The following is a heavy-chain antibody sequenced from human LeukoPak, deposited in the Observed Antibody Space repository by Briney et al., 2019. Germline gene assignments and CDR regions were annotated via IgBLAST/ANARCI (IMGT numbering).Heavy chain of an antibody. J-gene: IGHJ4*02. CDR3: ARVHGDYLDY. CDR1: GGPISSYY. V-gene: IGHV4-59*12. CDR2: IYYSGST. Sequence: PSETLSLTCTVSGGPISSYYWSWIRQPPGKGLEWIGYIYYSGSTNYNPSLKSRVTISVDTSKNQFSLKLSSVTAADTAVYYCARVHGDYLDYWGQGTLVTVSS. D-gene: IGHD4-17*01.